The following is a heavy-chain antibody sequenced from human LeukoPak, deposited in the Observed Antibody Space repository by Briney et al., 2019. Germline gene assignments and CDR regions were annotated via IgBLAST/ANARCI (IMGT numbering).Heavy chain of an antibody. J-gene: IGHJ4*02. CDR3: AGKTARRQGGWYGY. CDR1: GGSISSYS. D-gene: IGHD6-19*01. V-gene: IGHV4-59*12. CDR2: IYYSGST. Sequence: SETLSLTCTVSGGSISSYSWSWIRQPPGKGLEWIGYIYYSGSTNYNPSLKSRVTISVDTSKNQFSLKLSSVTAADTAVYYCAGKTARRQGGWYGYWGQGTLVTVSS.